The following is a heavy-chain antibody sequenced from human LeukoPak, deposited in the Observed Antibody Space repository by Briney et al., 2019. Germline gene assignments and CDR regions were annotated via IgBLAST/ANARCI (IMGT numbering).Heavy chain of an antibody. CDR3: ARDHYDILTGYSRGEAFDI. CDR2: ISAYNGNT. V-gene: IGHV1-18*04. J-gene: IGHJ3*02. Sequence: VASVKVSCKASGYTFTGYYMHWVRQAPGQGLEWMGWISAYNGNTNYAQKLQGRVTMTTDTSTSTAYMELRSLRSDDTAVYYCARDHYDILTGYSRGEAFDIWGQGTMVTVSS. D-gene: IGHD3-9*01. CDR1: GYTFTGYY.